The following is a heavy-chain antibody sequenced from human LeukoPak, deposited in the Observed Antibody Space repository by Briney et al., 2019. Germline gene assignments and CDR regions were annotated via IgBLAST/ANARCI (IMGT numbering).Heavy chain of an antibody. CDR1: GFTFSSSW. J-gene: IGHJ4*02. CDR2: INHDGSVK. CDR3: AKDSYSKGDY. V-gene: IGHV3-7*01. D-gene: IGHD4-11*01. Sequence: GGSLRLSCVASGFTFSSSWMAWVRQAPGKGLQWVANINHDGSVKNYVGSVKGRFAISRDNAQDSFYLQMNSLETDDTAVYYCAKDSYSKGDYWGQGTLVTVSS.